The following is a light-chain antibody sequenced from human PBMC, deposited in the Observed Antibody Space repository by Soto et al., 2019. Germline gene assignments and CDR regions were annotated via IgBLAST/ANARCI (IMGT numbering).Light chain of an antibody. J-gene: IGLJ1*01. CDR2: SNN. V-gene: IGLV1-44*01. Sequence: QSVPTQPPSASGTPGQRVTISCSGSSSNIGSNTVNWYQQLPGTAPKLLIYSNNQRPSGVPDRFSGSKSGTSASLAISGLQSEDEADYYCAAWDDSLNAYVFGTGTKLTVL. CDR1: SSNIGSNT. CDR3: AAWDDSLNAYV.